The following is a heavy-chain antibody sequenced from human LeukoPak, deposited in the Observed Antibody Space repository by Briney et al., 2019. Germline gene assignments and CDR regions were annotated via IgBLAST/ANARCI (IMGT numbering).Heavy chain of an antibody. CDR2: MWYDGSNK. D-gene: IGHD3-10*01. Sequence: GGSLRLSCAASGFTFSSYGMHWVRQAPGKGLEWVAVMWYDGSNKYYADSVKGRFTISRDNSKNTLYLQMNSLRAEDTAVYYCARGLLWFGELLGIDYWGQGTLVTASS. CDR1: GFTFSSYG. V-gene: IGHV3-33*01. J-gene: IGHJ4*02. CDR3: ARGLLWFGELLGIDY.